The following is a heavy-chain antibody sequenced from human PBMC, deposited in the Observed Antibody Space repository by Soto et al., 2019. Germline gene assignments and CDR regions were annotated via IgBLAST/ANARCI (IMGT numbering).Heavy chain of an antibody. CDR2: INPSGGST. Sequence: ASVKVPGKSSGYTFTSYYMHGVRQAPGQGLEWMGIINPSGGSTSYAQKFQGRVTMTRDTSTSTVYMELSSLRSEDTAVYYCARAPIAVAGPTYYLYYGMDVWGQGTTVTVSS. CDR3: ARAPIAVAGPTYYLYYGMDV. J-gene: IGHJ6*02. V-gene: IGHV1-46*01. CDR1: GYTFTSYY. D-gene: IGHD6-19*01.